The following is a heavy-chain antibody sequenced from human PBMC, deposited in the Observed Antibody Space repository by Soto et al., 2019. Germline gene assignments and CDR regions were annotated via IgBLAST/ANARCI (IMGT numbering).Heavy chain of an antibody. D-gene: IGHD2-15*01. Sequence: GGSLRLSCAASGGTFSSYAMSWGRQAPGKGLEWVSAISGSGGSTYYADSVKGRFTISRDNSKNTLYLQMNSLRAEDTAVYCCARRANHYYRSNWFDPWGQGTLVTVSS. CDR2: ISGSGGST. J-gene: IGHJ5*02. V-gene: IGHV3-23*01. CDR3: ARRANHYYRSNWFDP. CDR1: GGTFSSYA.